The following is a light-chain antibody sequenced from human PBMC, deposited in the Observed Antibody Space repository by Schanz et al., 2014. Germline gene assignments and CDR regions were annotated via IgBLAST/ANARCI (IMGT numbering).Light chain of an antibody. J-gene: IGLJ2*01. Sequence: QSALTQPASVSGSPGQSITISCTGTSSDVGGYDYVSWYQQHPDKAPKLMIYDVTNRPSGVSDRFSGSKSGNTASLTISGLQAEDEAHYLCSSYTSSSTLGVVFGGGTKLTVL. CDR2: DVT. CDR3: SSYTSSSTLGVV. CDR1: SSDVGGYDY. V-gene: IGLV2-14*03.